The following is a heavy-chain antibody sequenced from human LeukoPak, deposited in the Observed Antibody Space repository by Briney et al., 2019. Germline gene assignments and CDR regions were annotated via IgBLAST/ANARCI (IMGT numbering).Heavy chain of an antibody. CDR3: AKDFRLVGTDY. Sequence: GGSLRLSCAASGFTFSNYAMTWVRQAPGKGLEWVSTISGFGVSTYYADSVKGRFTISGDNAKNTLYLQMNSLRAEDTAVYYCAKDFRLVGTDYWGQGTLVTVSS. J-gene: IGHJ4*02. CDR2: ISGFGVST. CDR1: GFTFSNYA. V-gene: IGHV3-23*01. D-gene: IGHD2-21*02.